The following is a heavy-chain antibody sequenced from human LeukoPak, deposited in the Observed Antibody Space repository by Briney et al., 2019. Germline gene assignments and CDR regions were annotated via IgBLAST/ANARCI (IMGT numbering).Heavy chain of an antibody. Sequence: ASGKVACKTAANCFTSSYMHCVRQPAGQGSEWMGIINPSGSNTTYAQRFQGRLTMTRDTSTSTVYMELSSLRSDDTAVYYCARGQYYYYMDVWGKGTTVTVSS. V-gene: IGHV1-46*01. CDR3: ARGQYYYYMDV. J-gene: IGHJ6*03. CDR1: ANCFTSSY. CDR2: INPSGSNT.